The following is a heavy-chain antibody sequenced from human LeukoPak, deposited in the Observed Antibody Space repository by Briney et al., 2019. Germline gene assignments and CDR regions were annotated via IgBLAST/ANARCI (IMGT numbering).Heavy chain of an antibody. J-gene: IGHJ4*02. CDR1: GGSISSGDYY. V-gene: IGHV4-30-2*01. Sequence: SETLSLTCTVSGGSISSGDYYWSWIRQPPGKGLEWIGYIYHSGSTYYNPSLKSRVTISVDRSKNQFSLKLSSVTAADTAVYYCASDFIAARVYWGQGTLVTVSS. CDR2: IYHSGST. D-gene: IGHD6-6*01. CDR3: ASDFIAARVY.